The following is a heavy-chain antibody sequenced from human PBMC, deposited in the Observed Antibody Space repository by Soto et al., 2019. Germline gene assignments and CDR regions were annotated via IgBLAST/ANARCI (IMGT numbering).Heavy chain of an antibody. CDR2: ISGSTATI. V-gene: IGHV3-23*01. J-gene: IGHJ3*01. CDR1: GFSFSSYA. CDR3: AKGRKGYHDSNGSPWTFDV. D-gene: IGHD3-22*01. Sequence: EVQLLESGGGLVQPGGSLRLSCTASGFSFSSYAMSWVRQAPGKGLEWVSVISGSTATIHYADSVKGRFTISRDNSKNTLYLQMNSLRAEDTAVYYCAKGRKGYHDSNGSPWTFDVWGQGTMVTVSP.